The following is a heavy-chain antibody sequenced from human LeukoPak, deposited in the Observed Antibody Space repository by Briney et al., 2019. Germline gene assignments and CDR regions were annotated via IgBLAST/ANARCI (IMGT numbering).Heavy chain of an antibody. CDR2: IWYDGSNK. CDR1: GFTFSNYG. D-gene: IGHD4-17*01. Sequence: PGRSLRLSCAASGFTFSNYGMHWVRQAPGKGLEWVAVIWYDGSNKYYADSVKGRFTISRDNSKNTLYLQMNSLRAEDTAVYYCARVTDYGDYGGVFDYWGQGTLVTVSS. CDR3: ARVTDYGDYGGVFDY. J-gene: IGHJ4*02. V-gene: IGHV3-33*08.